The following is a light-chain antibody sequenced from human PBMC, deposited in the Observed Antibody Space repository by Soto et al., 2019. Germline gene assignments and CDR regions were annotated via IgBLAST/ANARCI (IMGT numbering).Light chain of an antibody. V-gene: IGLV2-14*01. CDR3: CSYTSSTNYV. Sequence: QSALTQSASVSGSPGQSITISCTGTTSDVSIYNYVSWYQQHPGKAPKLMIYGVSNRPSGVSNRFSGAKSGHMASLTISGLQVEDEADYYCCSYTSSTNYVFGPGTKGTVL. J-gene: IGLJ1*01. CDR1: TSDVSIYNY. CDR2: GVS.